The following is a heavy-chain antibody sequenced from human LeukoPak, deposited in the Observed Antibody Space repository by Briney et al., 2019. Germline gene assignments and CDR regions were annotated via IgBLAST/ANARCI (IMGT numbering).Heavy chain of an antibody. D-gene: IGHD3-22*01. CDR3: ARGTYYYDSSGYYYIDY. CDR1: GFTFSDYY. J-gene: IGHJ4*02. V-gene: IGHV3-11*01. Sequence: GGSLRLSCAASGFTFSDYYMTWIRQAPGKGLEWISYISNSGSTIYYADSVKGRFTISRDNAKNSLYPQMNSLRAEDTAVYYCARGTYYYDSSGYYYIDYWGQGTLVTVSS. CDR2: ISNSGSTI.